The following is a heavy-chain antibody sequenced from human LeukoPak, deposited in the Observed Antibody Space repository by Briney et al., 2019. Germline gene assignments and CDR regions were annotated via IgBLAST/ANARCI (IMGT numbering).Heavy chain of an antibody. CDR3: ARTFPDYGDPYYFDY. D-gene: IGHD4-17*01. Sequence: ASVKVSCKTSGYPFRNYDINWVRQATGQGLEWMGWINPNSGGTNYAQKFQGRVTMTRDTSISTAYMELSRLRSDDTAVYYCARTFPDYGDPYYFDYWGQGTLVTVSS. J-gene: IGHJ4*02. CDR1: GYPFRNYD. CDR2: INPNSGGT. V-gene: IGHV1-2*02.